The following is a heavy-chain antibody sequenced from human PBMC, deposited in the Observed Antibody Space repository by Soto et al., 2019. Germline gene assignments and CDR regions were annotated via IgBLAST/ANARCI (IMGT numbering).Heavy chain of an antibody. CDR2: ITSVSHDI. J-gene: IGHJ6*02. D-gene: IGHD2-15*01. CDR3: AREVVANSDYYYGMDV. Sequence: GSLRLSCAASGVPFTTYSMMWVRQAPGKGLEWVSSITSVSHDIYYADSVRGRFTVSRDNAQNSLFLQMNSLRVDDTAVYYCAREVVANSDYYYGMDVWGQGTTVTVSS. CDR1: GVPFTTYS. V-gene: IGHV3-21*01.